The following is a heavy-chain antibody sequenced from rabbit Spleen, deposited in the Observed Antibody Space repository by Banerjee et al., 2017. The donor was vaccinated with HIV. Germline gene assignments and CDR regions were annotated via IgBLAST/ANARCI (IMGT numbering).Heavy chain of an antibody. Sequence: QEQLEESGGGLVKPGGTLTLTCKASGLDFSGDSYDSYMCWVRQAPGKGLEWIACIDIGSSGFTYFASWAKGRFTISKTSSTTVTLQMTSMTAADTATYFCARDTSSSFSSYGMDLWGQGTLVTV. V-gene: IGHV1S45*01. D-gene: IGHD1-1*01. CDR1: GLDFSGDSY. J-gene: IGHJ6*01. CDR2: IDIGSSGFT. CDR3: ARDTSSSFSSYGMDL.